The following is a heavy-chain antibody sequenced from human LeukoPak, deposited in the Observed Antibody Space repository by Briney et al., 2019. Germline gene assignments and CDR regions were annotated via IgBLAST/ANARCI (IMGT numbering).Heavy chain of an antibody. V-gene: IGHV4-4*07. CDR1: GGSISSYY. CDR3: ARVTKNPRGWLRYAFDI. CDR2: IYTSGST. J-gene: IGHJ3*02. Sequence: SETLSLTCTVSGGSISSYYWSWIRQPAGKGLEWIGRIYTSGSTNYNPSLKSRVTMSVDTSKNQFSLKLSSVTAADTAVYYCARVTKNPRGWLRYAFDIWGQGTMVTVSS. D-gene: IGHD3-10*01.